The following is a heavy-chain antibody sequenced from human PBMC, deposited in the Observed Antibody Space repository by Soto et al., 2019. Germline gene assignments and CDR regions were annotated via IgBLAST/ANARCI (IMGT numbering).Heavy chain of an antibody. CDR3: AKSQGATPS. CDR1: GFTFSSYA. D-gene: IGHD2-15*01. J-gene: IGHJ4*02. CDR2: ISGSGGTT. Sequence: EVQLLESGGGLVQPGGSLRLSCAASGFTFSSYAMSWVRQAPGKGLEWVSAISGSGGTTYYAEPGKGRFTISRDNSKNTLYLQMNSLRAEDTAVYYCAKSQGATPSWGQGTLVTVSS. V-gene: IGHV3-23*01.